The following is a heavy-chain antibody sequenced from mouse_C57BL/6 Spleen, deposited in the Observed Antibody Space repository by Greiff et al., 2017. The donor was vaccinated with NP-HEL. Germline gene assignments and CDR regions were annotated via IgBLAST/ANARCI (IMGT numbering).Heavy chain of an antibody. CDR3: AREGTTVVASNYFDY. CDR2: INPGSGGT. CDR1: GYAFTNYL. Sequence: QVQLQQSGAELVRPGTSVKVSCKASGYAFTNYLIEWVKQRPGQGLEWIGVINPGSGGTNYNEKFKGKATLTADKSSSTAYMQLRSLTSEDSAVYFCAREGTTVVASNYFDYWGQGTTLTVSS. V-gene: IGHV1-54*01. D-gene: IGHD1-1*01. J-gene: IGHJ2*01.